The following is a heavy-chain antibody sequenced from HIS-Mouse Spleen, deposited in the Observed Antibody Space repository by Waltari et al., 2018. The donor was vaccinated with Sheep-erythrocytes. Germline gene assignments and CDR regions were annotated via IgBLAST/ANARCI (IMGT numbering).Heavy chain of an antibody. Sequence: QVQLVQSGAEVKKPVSSVKVSCKASGGTFSSYAISWVRQAPGQGLEWMGRIIPILGIANDAQKFQGRVTITADKSTSTAYMELSSLRSEDTAVYYCAQTGATTPHFDYWGQGTLVTVSS. CDR1: GGTFSSYA. V-gene: IGHV1-69*04. CDR3: AQTGATTPHFDY. J-gene: IGHJ4*02. D-gene: IGHD1-26*01. CDR2: IIPILGIA.